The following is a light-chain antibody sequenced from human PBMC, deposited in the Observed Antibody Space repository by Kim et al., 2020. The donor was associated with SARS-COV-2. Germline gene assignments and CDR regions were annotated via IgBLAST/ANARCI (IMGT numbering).Light chain of an antibody. V-gene: IGKV1-5*01. CDR2: DAS. CDR1: QSISSW. J-gene: IGKJ2*01. Sequence: SASVGDRVTFTCRASQSISSWLAWYQQKPGKAPKALIYDASTLESGVPARFRGSGFGTEFTLTITSLQPDDFATYYCQQYHSFSYTFGQGTKLEI. CDR3: QQYHSFSYT.